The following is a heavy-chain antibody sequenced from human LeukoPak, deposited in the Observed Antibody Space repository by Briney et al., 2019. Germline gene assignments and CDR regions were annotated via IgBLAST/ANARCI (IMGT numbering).Heavy chain of an antibody. CDR2: IRYDGSNK. CDR1: GFTFSSYG. Sequence: PGGSLRLSCAASGFTFSSYGMNWVRQAAGKGLEWVAFIRYDGSNKYYADSVKGRFTISRDNFKNTLYLQMNSLRSEDTAVYYCAKDRGRDDFWSGPLDYWGQGTLVTVSS. J-gene: IGHJ4*02. D-gene: IGHD3-3*01. CDR3: AKDRGRDDFWSGPLDY. V-gene: IGHV3-30*02.